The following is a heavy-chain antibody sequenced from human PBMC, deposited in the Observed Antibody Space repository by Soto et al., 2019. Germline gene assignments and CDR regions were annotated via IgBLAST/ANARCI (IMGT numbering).Heavy chain of an antibody. D-gene: IGHD5-12*01. CDR2: IYHTGNA. CDR3: ARHTDIVSSTVYN. Sequence: SETLSLTCSVSGDSISNSRFYWAWIRQPPGEGLEWIGSIYHTGNAYYNPSLKSRVTISLDTSKNQFSLKLSSVAAADTAVYYCARHTDIVSSTVYNWGQGILVTVS. J-gene: IGHJ4*02. V-gene: IGHV4-39*01. CDR1: GDSISNSRFY.